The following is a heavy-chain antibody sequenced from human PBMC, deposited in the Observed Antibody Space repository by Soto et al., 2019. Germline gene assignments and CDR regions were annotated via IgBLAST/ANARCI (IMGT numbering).Heavy chain of an antibody. Sequence: GPTLVKPTQTLALTCTFSGFSLSTRGMCVAWIRQPPGRALEWLALIDWDDDKHYSTSLKTRLTISKDTSKNQVVLTMTNMDPVDTATYYCARILAYGSSGYYYDYWGQGTLVTVSS. CDR3: ARILAYGSSGYYYDY. D-gene: IGHD3-22*01. CDR2: IDWDDDK. V-gene: IGHV2-70*13. CDR1: GFSLSTRGMC. J-gene: IGHJ4*02.